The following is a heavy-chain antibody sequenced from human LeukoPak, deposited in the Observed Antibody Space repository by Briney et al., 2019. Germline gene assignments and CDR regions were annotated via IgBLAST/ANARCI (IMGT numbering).Heavy chain of an antibody. D-gene: IGHD5-24*01. V-gene: IGHV3-11*04. CDR1: GFTFSDYY. Sequence: PGGSLRLSCAASGFTFSDYYMSWIRQAPGKGLEWVSYISRSGSTIYYADSVKGRFTISRDNAKNSLYLQMNSLRAEDTAVYYCARGFGPLMATIYFDYWGQGTLVTVSS. J-gene: IGHJ4*02. CDR3: ARGFGPLMATIYFDY. CDR2: ISRSGSTI.